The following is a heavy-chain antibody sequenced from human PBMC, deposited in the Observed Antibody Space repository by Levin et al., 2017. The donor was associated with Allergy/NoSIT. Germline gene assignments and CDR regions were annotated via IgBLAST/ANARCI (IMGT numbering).Heavy chain of an antibody. Sequence: SCAASGFTFSSHAMHWVRQAPGKGLEWVAVISYDGRNIYYADSVKGRFTISRDNSKNTLYLQMNSLRAEDTAVYYCARVLGYCGGGTCVDYYFDYWGQGTLVTVSS. D-gene: IGHD2-15*01. V-gene: IGHV3-30-3*01. J-gene: IGHJ4*02. CDR1: GFTFSSHA. CDR2: ISYDGRNI. CDR3: ARVLGYCGGGTCVDYYFDY.